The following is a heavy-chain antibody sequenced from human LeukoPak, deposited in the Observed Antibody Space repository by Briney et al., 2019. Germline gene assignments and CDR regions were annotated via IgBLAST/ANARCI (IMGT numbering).Heavy chain of an antibody. CDR1: GYSICSGYY. V-gene: IGHV4-38-2*01. CDR3: ARHITPDDAFDI. D-gene: IGHD2-21*01. J-gene: IGHJ3*02. CDR2: IYHSGST. Sequence: SETLSLTCAVSGYSICSGYYWGWIRQPPGKGLEWIGSIYHSGSTYYNPSLKSRVTISVDTSKNQFSLKLSSVTAADTAVYYCARHITPDDAFDIWGQGTMVTVSS.